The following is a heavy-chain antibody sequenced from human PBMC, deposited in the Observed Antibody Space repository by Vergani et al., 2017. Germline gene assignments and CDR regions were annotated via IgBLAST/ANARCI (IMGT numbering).Heavy chain of an antibody. J-gene: IGHJ6*03. D-gene: IGHD1-7*01. V-gene: IGHV2-5*04. CDR2: IYWNDDQ. CDR1: GFSLNTRGVS. Sequence: QITLKESGPTLVKPTQTLTLTCTFSGFSLNTRGVSVAWIRQPPGKALDLLALIYWNDDQHYSPSLNNRVTITKHTSKNQVVLTMTNMDYVDTGTYYCVYRKTECGTTGCFYPFDYYYHMDVWGKGTTVTVSS. CDR3: VYRKTECGTTGCFYPFDYYYHMDV.